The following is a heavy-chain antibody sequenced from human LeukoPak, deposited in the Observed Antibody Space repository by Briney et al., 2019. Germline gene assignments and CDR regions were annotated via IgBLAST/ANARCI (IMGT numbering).Heavy chain of an antibody. CDR3: ARRLSGYYYDSSGSIHLDY. CDR1: GYTFTNYY. Sequence: ASVKVSCKASGYTFTNYYIHWVRQAPGQGLEWMGWINPNSGGTNYAQKLQGRVTMTTDTSTSTAYMELRSLRSDDTAVYYCARRLSGYYYDSSGSIHLDYWGQGTLVTVSS. J-gene: IGHJ4*02. V-gene: IGHV1-2*02. D-gene: IGHD3-22*01. CDR2: INPNSGGT.